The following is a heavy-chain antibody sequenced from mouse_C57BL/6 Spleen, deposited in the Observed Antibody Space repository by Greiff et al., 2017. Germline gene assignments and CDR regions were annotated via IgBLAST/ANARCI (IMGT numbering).Heavy chain of an antibody. CDR2: IYWDDDK. J-gene: IGHJ1*03. V-gene: IGHV8-12*01. D-gene: IGHD1-1*01. Sequence: QVTLKESGPGILQSSQTLSLTCSFSGFSLSTSGMGVSWIRQPSGKGLEWLAHIYWDDDKRYNPSLKSRLTISKDTSRNQVFLKITSVDTADTATYYCARRGTTVPWYFDVWGTGTTVTVSS. CDR3: ARRGTTVPWYFDV. CDR1: GFSLSTSGMG.